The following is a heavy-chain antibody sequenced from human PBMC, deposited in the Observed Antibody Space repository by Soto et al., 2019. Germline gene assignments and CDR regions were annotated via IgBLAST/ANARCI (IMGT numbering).Heavy chain of an antibody. J-gene: IGHJ3*02. D-gene: IGHD3-22*01. CDR2: IYPGDSDT. Sequence: PGESLKISCKGSGYSFTSYWIGWVRQMPGKGLEWMGIIYPGDSDTRYSPSFQGQVTISADKSISTAYLQWSSLKASDTAMYYCARDYYDSSAHPDDAFDIWGQGTMVTVSS. CDR1: GYSFTSYW. CDR3: ARDYYDSSAHPDDAFDI. V-gene: IGHV5-51*01.